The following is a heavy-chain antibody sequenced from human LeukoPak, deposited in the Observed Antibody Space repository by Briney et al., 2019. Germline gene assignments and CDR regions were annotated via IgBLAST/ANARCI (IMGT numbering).Heavy chain of an antibody. J-gene: IGHJ4*02. CDR3: ARARGRLLLVDY. CDR1: SGSITSYY. CDR2: IYSSGST. V-gene: IGHV4-4*07. Sequence: PSETLSLTCTVSSGSITSYYWNWIRQPAGKGLEWIGRIYSSGSTDYNPSLKSRVTMSVDTSKNQFSLNLSSVTAADSAVYYCARARGRLLLVDYWGQGTLVIVSS. D-gene: IGHD2-15*01.